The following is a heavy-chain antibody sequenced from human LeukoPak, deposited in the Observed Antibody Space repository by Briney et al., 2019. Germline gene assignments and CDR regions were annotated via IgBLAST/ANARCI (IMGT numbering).Heavy chain of an antibody. CDR2: IYYSGST. CDR3: ARLVGAATDPFDY. V-gene: IGHV4-39*01. Sequence: SETLSLTCTVSGGSISSSINYWGWIRQPPGKGLEWIGSIYYSGSTYYNPSLKSRVTISIDTSKNQFSLKLSSVTAADTAVYYCARLVGAATDPFDYWGPGTLVTVSS. J-gene: IGHJ4*02. CDR1: GGSISSSINY. D-gene: IGHD1-26*01.